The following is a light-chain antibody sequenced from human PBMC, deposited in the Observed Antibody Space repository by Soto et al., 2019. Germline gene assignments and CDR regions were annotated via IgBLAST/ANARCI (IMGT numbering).Light chain of an antibody. CDR3: CSYAGSYTVEAV. J-gene: IGLJ2*01. CDR2: DVD. Sequence: QSALTQPRSVSGAPGQSVTISCAGSNRDVGGYNYVTWYQQHPGQAPKVIIYDVDQRPSGVPDRFSGSKSGSTASLTISGLQAEDEADYYCCSYAGSYTVEAVFGGATKLTVL. CDR1: NRDVGGYNY. V-gene: IGLV2-11*01.